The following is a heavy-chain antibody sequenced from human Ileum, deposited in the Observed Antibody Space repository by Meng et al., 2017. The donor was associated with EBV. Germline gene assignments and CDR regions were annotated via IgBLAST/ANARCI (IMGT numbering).Heavy chain of an antibody. V-gene: IGHV4-30-4*01. CDR3: ARRGGYDILTPVGWFDP. CDR1: GGSISSSGNY. D-gene: IGHD3-9*01. J-gene: IGHJ5*02. Sequence: GHVRGSGPGRVMPSETLSLTCAVSGGSISSSGNYWSWSRQPPGKGLEWIGYKYHSGSTYYNPSLKSRVTMSVDTSRNQFSLKLSSVTAADTAVYYCARRGGYDILTPVGWFDPWGQGTLVTVSS. CDR2: KYHSGST.